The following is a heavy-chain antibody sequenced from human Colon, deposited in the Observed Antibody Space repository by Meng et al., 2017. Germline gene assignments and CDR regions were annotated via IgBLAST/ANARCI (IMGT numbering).Heavy chain of an antibody. Sequence: GESLKISCKISGYSFTTYWIAWVRQVPGKGLEWMGMIFPGDSATRFSPSVQGQATLSVDKSISTAYLQWSSLKASDTGIYYCARLSYYYDTSGYYNAWFDPWGHGTLVTVSS. J-gene: IGHJ5*02. CDR1: GYSFTTYW. V-gene: IGHV5-51*01. D-gene: IGHD3-22*01. CDR2: IFPGDSAT. CDR3: ARLSYYYDTSGYYNAWFDP.